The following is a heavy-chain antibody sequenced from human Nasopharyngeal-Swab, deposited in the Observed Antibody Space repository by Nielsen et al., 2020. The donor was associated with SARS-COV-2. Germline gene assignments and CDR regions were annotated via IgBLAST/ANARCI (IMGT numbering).Heavy chain of an antibody. J-gene: IGHJ6*02. CDR3: ARTERDIVVVSAAKDYYGMDV. CDR1: GYTFTSYG. Sequence: ASVKVSCKASGYTFTSYGISWVRQAPGQGLEWMGWISAYNGNTNYAQKLQGRVTMTTDTSTSTAYMELRSLRSDDTAVYYCARTERDIVVVSAAKDYYGMDVWGQGTTVTVSS. V-gene: IGHV1-18*01. CDR2: ISAYNGNT. D-gene: IGHD2-2*01.